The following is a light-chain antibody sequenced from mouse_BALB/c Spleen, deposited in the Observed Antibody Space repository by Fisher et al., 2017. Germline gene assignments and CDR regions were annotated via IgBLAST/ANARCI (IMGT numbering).Light chain of an antibody. V-gene: IGKV4-58*01. CDR1: SSVSSSY. J-gene: IGKJ4*01. Sequence: DIVITQTPAIMAASLGQKVTMTCSASSSVSSSYLHWYQQKSGASPKPLIHRTSNLASGVPARFSGSGSGTSYSLTISSMEAEDAATYYCQQWSSNPFTFGSGTKLEIK. CDR3: QQWSSNPFT. CDR2: RTS.